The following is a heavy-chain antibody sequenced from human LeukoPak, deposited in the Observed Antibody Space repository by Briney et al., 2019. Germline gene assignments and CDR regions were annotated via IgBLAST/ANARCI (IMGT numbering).Heavy chain of an antibody. D-gene: IGHD6-19*01. Sequence: GGSLRLSCAASGFTFSTYAMNWVRQAPARGLEWVSTIGGGGPTTDYADSVQGRFTISRDNSKNTLYLQMNSLRAEDTAVYCARGFLGGTDQYFDSCGQGTLVTVSS. CDR2: IGGGGPTT. CDR1: GFTFSTYA. V-gene: IGHV3-23*01. CDR3: ARGFLGGTDQYFDS. J-gene: IGHJ4*02.